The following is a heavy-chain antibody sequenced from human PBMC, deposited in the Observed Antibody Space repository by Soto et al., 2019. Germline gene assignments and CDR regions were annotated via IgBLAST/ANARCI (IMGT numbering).Heavy chain of an antibody. CDR2: VWYDGDNK. Sequence: QVQLVESGGGVGQPGRSLRLSCAASGFTVSSYAMHWVRQAPGKGPEWVAVVWYDGDNKYYADSVKGRFTISRDNSKNTLYLQMNSLRAEETAVYYCARDIDRYSYGLDYWGQGTLVTVSS. V-gene: IGHV3-33*01. J-gene: IGHJ4*02. CDR1: GFTVSSYA. CDR3: ARDIDRYSYGLDY. D-gene: IGHD5-18*01.